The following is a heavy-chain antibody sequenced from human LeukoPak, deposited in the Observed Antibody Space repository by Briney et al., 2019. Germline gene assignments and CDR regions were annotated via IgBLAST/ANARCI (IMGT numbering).Heavy chain of an antibody. V-gene: IGHV1-18*01. CDR3: VRDSSSAATTWYY. CDR1: GYTFTSYG. Sequence: ASVTVSCKASGYTFTSYGISWVRQAPGQGLEWMGWISGYNGNTKSAQNLQGRVTMTTDTSTTTAYMELRSLRSDDTAVYYCVRDSSSAATTWYYWGQGTLVTVSS. J-gene: IGHJ4*02. D-gene: IGHD1/OR15-1a*01. CDR2: ISGYNGNT.